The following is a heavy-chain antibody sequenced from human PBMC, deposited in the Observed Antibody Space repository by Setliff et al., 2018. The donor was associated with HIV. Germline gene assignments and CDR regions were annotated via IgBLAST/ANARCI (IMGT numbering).Heavy chain of an antibody. J-gene: IGHJ3*01. CDR2: VSFEGGNK. Sequence: GGSLRLSCAASTFPFSNYDIQWVRQAPGKGLEWVAFVSFEGGNKYYADSVKGRFTISRDIPKNTVYLQMNSLRPEDTAVYFCVRGDVAFLGVLSPLAVWDQGTMVTVS. CDR3: VRGDVAFLGVLSPLAV. CDR1: TFPFSNYD. V-gene: IGHV3-30-3*01. D-gene: IGHD1-26*01.